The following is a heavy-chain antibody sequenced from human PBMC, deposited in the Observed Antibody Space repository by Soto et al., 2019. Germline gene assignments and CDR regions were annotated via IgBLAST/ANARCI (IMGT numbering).Heavy chain of an antibody. CDR2: IYPGDSDT. CDR3: ARVGGVIVSYFGMDV. V-gene: IGHV5-51*01. D-gene: IGHD3-10*01. J-gene: IGHJ6*02. Sequence: RGESLKISCKTSGYTFTKYWIGWVRKMPGKGLEWMGIIYPGDSDTRYSPSFQGQVSFSVDKSSDTVYLQWNSLKASDTAMYYCARVGGVIVSYFGMDVWGQGTTVTVSS. CDR1: GYTFTKYW.